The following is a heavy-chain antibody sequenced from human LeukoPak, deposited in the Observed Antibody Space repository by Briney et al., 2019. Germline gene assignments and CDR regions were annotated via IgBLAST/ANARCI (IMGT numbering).Heavy chain of an antibody. J-gene: IGHJ4*02. V-gene: IGHV1-69*05. D-gene: IGHD2-21*02. CDR3: ARTVCSGDCYGPKRLYYFDQ. CDR2: IIPIFGTA. Sequence: SVKLSCKASGGTFSSYAIIWVRQAPGHGLEWRGRIIPIFGTADDAQKFQGRGTITTDESTSTGYMELSGLRSDDTGVYYCARTVCSGDCYGPKRLYYFDQWPQETLLRVSS. CDR1: GGTFSSYA.